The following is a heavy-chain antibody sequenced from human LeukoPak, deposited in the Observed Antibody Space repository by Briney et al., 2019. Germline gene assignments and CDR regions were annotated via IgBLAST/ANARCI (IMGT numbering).Heavy chain of an antibody. CDR3: ASSSDSSGYQWGSIDY. J-gene: IGHJ4*02. CDR2: IYYSGST. Sequence: SETLSLTCTVSGGSISSYYWSWIRQPPGKGLEWIGYIYYSGSTNYSPSLKSRVTISVDTSKNQFSLKLSSATAADTAVYYCASSSDSSGYQWGSIDYWGQGTLVTVSS. V-gene: IGHV4-59*01. D-gene: IGHD3-22*01. CDR1: GGSISSYY.